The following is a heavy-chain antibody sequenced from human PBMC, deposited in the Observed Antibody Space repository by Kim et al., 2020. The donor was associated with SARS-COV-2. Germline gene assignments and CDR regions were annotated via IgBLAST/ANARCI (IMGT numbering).Heavy chain of an antibody. Sequence: SYESSVRGVFTIARENSKNMLYLQMNSLRAEDTAVYYCGKGGVSTSPLYSWGQGTLVTVSS. D-gene: IGHD2-2*01. J-gene: IGHJ5*02. CDR3: GKGGVSTSPLYS. V-gene: IGHV3-23*01.